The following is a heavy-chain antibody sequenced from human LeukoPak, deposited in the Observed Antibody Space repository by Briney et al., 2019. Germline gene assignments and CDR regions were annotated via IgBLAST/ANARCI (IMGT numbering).Heavy chain of an antibody. Sequence: TLSLTCPVSGGSISSGGYYWSWIRQHPGKGLEWIGYIYYSGSTYYNPSLKSRVTISVDTSKNQFSLKLSSVTAADTAVYYCARVALGIVPARFPLTESYYGMDVWGQGTTVTVSS. CDR1: GGSISSGGYY. CDR3: ARVALGIVPARFPLTESYYGMDV. V-gene: IGHV4-31*03. CDR2: IYYSGST. J-gene: IGHJ6*02. D-gene: IGHD2-2*01.